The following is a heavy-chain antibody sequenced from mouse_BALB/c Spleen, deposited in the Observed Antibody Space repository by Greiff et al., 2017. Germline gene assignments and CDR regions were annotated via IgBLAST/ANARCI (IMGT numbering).Heavy chain of an antibody. CDR1: GYTFTDYN. CDR2: IYPYNGGT. J-gene: IGHJ1*01. V-gene: IGHV1S29*02. D-gene: IGHD1-1*01. CDR3: ARGDYGSSYGWYFDV. Sequence: VQLKESGPELVKPGASVKISCKASGYTFTDYNMHWVKQSHGKSLEWIGYIYPYNGGTGYNQKFKSKATLTVDNSSSTAYMELRSLTSEDSAVYYCARGDYGSSYGWYFDVWGAGTTVTVSS.